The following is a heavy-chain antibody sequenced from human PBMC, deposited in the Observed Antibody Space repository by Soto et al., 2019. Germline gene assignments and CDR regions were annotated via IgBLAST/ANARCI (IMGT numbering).Heavy chain of an antibody. CDR1: GYSLTRYD. CDR3: ARQVPVRAFDI. J-gene: IGHJ3*02. V-gene: IGHV1-8*01. Sequence: DSVKTYCKASGYSLTRYDINWVRQATGQGLEWMGWMNPNSGNTGYAQKFQGRVTMTRNTSISTAYMELSSLRSEDTAVYYCARQVPVRAFDIWGQGTMVTVSS. CDR2: MNPNSGNT. D-gene: IGHD3-10*01.